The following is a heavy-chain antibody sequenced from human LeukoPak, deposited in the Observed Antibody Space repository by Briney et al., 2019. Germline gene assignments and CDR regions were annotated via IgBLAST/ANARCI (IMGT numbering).Heavy chain of an antibody. J-gene: IGHJ4*02. Sequence: GGSLRLSCATSGFIFSNYAVNWVRQAPGKGPEWVANINQVGSSKYFVDSVKGRFIISRDNAKNSLYLQMNSLRDEDTAVYYCANLGPPGRDHYLESWGQGTLVTVSS. CDR3: ANLGPPGRDHYLES. CDR1: GFIFSNYA. V-gene: IGHV3-7*01. D-gene: IGHD5-24*01. CDR2: INQVGSSK.